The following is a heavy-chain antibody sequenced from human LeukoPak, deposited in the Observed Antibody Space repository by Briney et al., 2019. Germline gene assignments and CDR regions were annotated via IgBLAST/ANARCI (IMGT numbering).Heavy chain of an antibody. V-gene: IGHV3-23*01. D-gene: IGHD2/OR15-2a*01. Sequence: GGSPRLSCAASGFTFSIYAMNWVRQAPGKGLEWVSAINGRGDNTYYADSVKGRFTISRDNSKSTLFLQMNSLRAEDTAIYYCAKDRVSPGFNLFDPWGQGTLVTVSS. J-gene: IGHJ5*02. CDR2: INGRGDNT. CDR1: GFTFSIYA. CDR3: AKDRVSPGFNLFDP.